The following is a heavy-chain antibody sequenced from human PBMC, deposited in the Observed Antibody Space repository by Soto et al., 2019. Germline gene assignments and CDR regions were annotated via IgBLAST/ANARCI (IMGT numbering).Heavy chain of an antibody. CDR3: TRLSAVPFPYYCYYGMDV. Sequence: AGGSLRLSCAASGFTFSGSAMHWVRQASGKGLEWVGRIRSKANSYATAYAASVKGRFTISRDDSKNTAYLQMNSLKTEDTAVYYCTRLSAVPFPYYCYYGMDVWGQGTTGTVSS. D-gene: IGHD3-3*02. CDR1: GFTFSGSA. V-gene: IGHV3-73*01. J-gene: IGHJ6*02. CDR2: IRSKANSYAT.